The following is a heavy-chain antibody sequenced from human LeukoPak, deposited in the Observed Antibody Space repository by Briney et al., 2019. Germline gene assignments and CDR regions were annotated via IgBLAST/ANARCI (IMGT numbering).Heavy chain of an antibody. CDR2: ISSSGTI. CDR3: AKGQLVLNY. V-gene: IGHV3-48*01. J-gene: IGHJ4*02. CDR1: GFTFSSYS. Sequence: GGSLRLSCAASGFTFSSYSMNWVRQALGKGLEWVSYISSSGTISYADSMKGRFTISRDNSKNTLYLQMNSLRAEDTAVYYCAKGQLVLNYWGQGTLVTVSS. D-gene: IGHD6-13*01.